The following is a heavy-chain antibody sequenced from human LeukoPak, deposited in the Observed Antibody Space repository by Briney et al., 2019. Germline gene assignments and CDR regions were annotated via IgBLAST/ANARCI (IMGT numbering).Heavy chain of an antibody. CDR3: AKDRSAAGFDY. CDR2: ISYDGSNK. V-gene: IGHV3-30*18. D-gene: IGHD6-13*01. CDR1: GFTFSSYG. Sequence: PGGSLRLSCAASGFTFSSYGMHWVRQAPGKGLEWVAVISYDGSNKYYADSVKGRFTISRDNSKNTLYLQMNSLRAEDTAVYYCAKDRSAAGFDYWGQGTLVTVSS. J-gene: IGHJ4*02.